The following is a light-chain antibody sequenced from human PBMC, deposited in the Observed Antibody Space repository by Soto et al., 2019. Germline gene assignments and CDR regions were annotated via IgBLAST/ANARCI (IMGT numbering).Light chain of an antibody. V-gene: IGKV1-9*01. CDR3: HQVMSYPHT. CDR1: QGIRDY. CDR2: AAS. J-gene: IGKJ2*01. Sequence: IPVTQSPSSLSASVGDRVTITCRASQGIRDYLGWYQQKPGKAPKFLIYAASRRQSGVPSRFSGSGFGTEFSLSISGLQPEDFATYFCHQVMSYPHTFGQGTKLEIK.